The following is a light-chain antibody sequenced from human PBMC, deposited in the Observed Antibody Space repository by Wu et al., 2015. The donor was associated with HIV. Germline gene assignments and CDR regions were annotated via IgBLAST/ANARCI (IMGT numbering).Light chain of an antibody. Sequence: EIVMTQSPATLSVSPGERATLSCRASQSVNSNLAWYQQKPGQAPRLLIYGASTRATNIPARFSGSGSGPEFTLTISSMQSEDFAVYYCQQYNNWPLTFGQGTKGGNQT. CDR2: GAS. CDR1: QSVNSN. CDR3: QQYNNWPLT. J-gene: IGKJ1*01. V-gene: IGKV3-15*01.